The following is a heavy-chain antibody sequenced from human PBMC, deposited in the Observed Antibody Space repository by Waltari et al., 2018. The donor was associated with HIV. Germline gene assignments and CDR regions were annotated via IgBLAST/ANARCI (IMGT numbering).Heavy chain of an antibody. CDR3: ARELLGAFDI. CDR1: GGSFSGYY. J-gene: IGHJ3*02. V-gene: IGHV4-34*01. Sequence: QVQLQQWGAGLLKPSETLSLTCAVYGGSFSGYYWSWIRQPPGKGLEWIGEINHSGSTNYNPSLKSRVTISVDTSKNQFSLKLSSVTAADTAVYYCARELLGAFDIWGQGTMVTVSS. CDR2: INHSGST. D-gene: IGHD1-26*01.